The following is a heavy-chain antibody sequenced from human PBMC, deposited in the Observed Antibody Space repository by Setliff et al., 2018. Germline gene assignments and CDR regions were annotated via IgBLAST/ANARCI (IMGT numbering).Heavy chain of an antibody. V-gene: IGHV1-8*02. Sequence: ASVKVSCKASGYTFTSYDINWVRQATGQGLEWMGWMNPNSGNTGYAQKFQGRVTMTRNTSISTAYMELSSLRSDDTAVYYCARDLLYSGSYFGYYYGMDVWGQGTTVTVSS. CDR3: ARDLLYSGSYFGYYYGMDV. J-gene: IGHJ6*02. D-gene: IGHD1-26*01. CDR1: GYTFTSYD. CDR2: MNPNSGNT.